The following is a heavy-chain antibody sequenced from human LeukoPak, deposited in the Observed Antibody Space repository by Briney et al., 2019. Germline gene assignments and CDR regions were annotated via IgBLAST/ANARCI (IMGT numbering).Heavy chain of an antibody. D-gene: IGHD3-10*01. CDR1: GFTFSSYW. J-gene: IGHJ4*02. Sequence: PGGSLRLSCAASGFTFSSYWMSWVRQAPGKGLEWVANIKQDGSEKYYADSVKGRFTISRDNAKNSLYLQMNSLRAEDTAVYYCATFGVRGVISYWGQGTLVTVSS. V-gene: IGHV3-7*01. CDR3: ATFGVRGVISY. CDR2: IKQDGSEK.